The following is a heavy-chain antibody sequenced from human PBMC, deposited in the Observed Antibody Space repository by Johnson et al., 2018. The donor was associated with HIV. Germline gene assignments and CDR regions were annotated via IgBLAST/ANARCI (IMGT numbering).Heavy chain of an antibody. Sequence: QVQLVESGGGVVQPGGSLRLSCVASGFTFSSYGIHWVRQAPGKGLEWVAFIRYDGSNKYYADSVKGRLTISRDNSKNTLYLQMNSLRAEDTAVYYCARGRARAFYIWGQGTMVTVSS. V-gene: IGHV3-30*02. CDR2: IRYDGSNK. CDR1: GFTFSSYG. CDR3: ARGRARAFYI. J-gene: IGHJ3*02. D-gene: IGHD5-12*01.